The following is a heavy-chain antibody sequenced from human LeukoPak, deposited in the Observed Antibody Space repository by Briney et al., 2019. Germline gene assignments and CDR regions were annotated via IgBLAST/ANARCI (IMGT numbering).Heavy chain of an antibody. J-gene: IGHJ4*02. CDR1: GFTCSSYW. D-gene: IGHD1-1*01. Sequence: PGGSVRRSCAASGFTCSSYWMSWVRQAPGKGLEWVANIKQDGSEKYYVDSVKGRFTISRDNAKNSLYLQMNSLRAEDTAVYYCARWKYYFDYWGQGTLVTVSS. V-gene: IGHV3-7*05. CDR2: IKQDGSEK. CDR3: ARWKYYFDY.